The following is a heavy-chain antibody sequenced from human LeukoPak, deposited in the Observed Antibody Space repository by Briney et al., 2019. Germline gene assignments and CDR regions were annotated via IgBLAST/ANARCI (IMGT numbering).Heavy chain of an antibody. V-gene: IGHV3-30-3*01. J-gene: IGHJ4*02. CDR1: GFTFSSYA. D-gene: IGHD2-2*02. CDR2: ISYDGSNK. CDR3: AGEGLDWSSTSCYKPVDY. Sequence: GGSLRLSCAASGFTFSSYAMHWVRQAPGKGLEWVAVISYDGSNKYYADSVKGRFTISRDNSKNTLYLQMNSLRAEDTAVYYCAGEGLDWSSTSCYKPVDYWGQGTLVTVSS.